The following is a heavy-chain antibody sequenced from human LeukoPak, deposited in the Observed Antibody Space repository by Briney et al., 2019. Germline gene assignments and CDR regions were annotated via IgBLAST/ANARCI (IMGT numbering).Heavy chain of an antibody. CDR3: ARDHQEAGNYFDY. CDR1: GFSCSSYD. CDR2: ISSSGSTI. Sequence: GGSLRLSCAASGFSCSSYDMNWVRQAPGKGLEWVSYISSSGSTIYYADSVEGRFTISRDNAKNSLYLQMNSLRAEDTATYYCARDHQEAGNYFDYWGQGTLVTVSS. J-gene: IGHJ4*02. V-gene: IGHV3-48*03. D-gene: IGHD6-19*01.